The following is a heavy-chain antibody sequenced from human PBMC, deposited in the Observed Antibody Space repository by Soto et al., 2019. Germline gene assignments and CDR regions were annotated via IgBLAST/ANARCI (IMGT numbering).Heavy chain of an antibody. Sequence: TLSLTCTVSGGSISSGGYYWSWIRQHPGKGLEWIGYIYYSGSTYYNPSLKSRVTISVDTSKNQFSLKLSSVTAADTAVYYCARDQPSPYGSGSSMDVWGPGTTVTVSS. CDR3: ARDQPSPYGSGSSMDV. CDR2: IYYSGST. D-gene: IGHD3-10*01. J-gene: IGHJ6*02. V-gene: IGHV4-31*03. CDR1: GGSISSGGYY.